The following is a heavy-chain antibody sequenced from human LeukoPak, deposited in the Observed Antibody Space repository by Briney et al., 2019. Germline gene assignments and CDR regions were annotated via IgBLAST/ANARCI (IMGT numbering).Heavy chain of an antibody. CDR1: GDSVSSNSAA. J-gene: IGHJ5*02. CDR3: ARERKDIVATITDWFDP. CDR2: TYYRSKWYN. V-gene: IGHV6-1*01. D-gene: IGHD5-12*01. Sequence: PSETLSLTCAISGDSVSSNSAAWNWIRQSPSRGLEWLGRTYYRSKWYNDYAVSVKSRITINPDTSKNQFSLQLNSVTPEDTAVYYCARERKDIVATITDWFDPWGQGTLVTVSS.